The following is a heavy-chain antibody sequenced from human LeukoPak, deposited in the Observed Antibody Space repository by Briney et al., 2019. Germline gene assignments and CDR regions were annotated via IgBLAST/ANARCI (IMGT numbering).Heavy chain of an antibody. CDR2: ISYDGSNK. CDR1: GFTFSSYA. D-gene: IGHD3-3*01. Sequence: GRSLRLSCAASGFTFSSYAMHWVRQAPGKGLEWEAVISYDGSNKYYADSVKGRFTISRDNSKNTLYLQMNSLRAEDTAVYYCARAENTYYDFWSGSYFDYWGQGTLVTVSS. CDR3: ARAENTYYDFWSGSYFDY. J-gene: IGHJ4*02. V-gene: IGHV3-30-3*01.